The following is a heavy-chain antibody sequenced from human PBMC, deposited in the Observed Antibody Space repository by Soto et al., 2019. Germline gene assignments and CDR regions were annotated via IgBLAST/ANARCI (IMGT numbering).Heavy chain of an antibody. CDR2: ISGSGGST. V-gene: IGHV3-23*01. J-gene: IGHJ6*02. D-gene: IGHD6-13*01. CDR3: AKAAVRQQLATYYYYYYGMDV. Sequence: EVQLLESGGGLVQPGGSLRLSCAASGFTFSSYAMSWVRQAPGKGLEWVSAISGSGGSTYYADSVKGRFTISRDNTKNTLYLPMNSLRAEDTAVYYCAKAAVRQQLATYYYYYYGMDVWGQGTTVTVSS. CDR1: GFTFSSYA.